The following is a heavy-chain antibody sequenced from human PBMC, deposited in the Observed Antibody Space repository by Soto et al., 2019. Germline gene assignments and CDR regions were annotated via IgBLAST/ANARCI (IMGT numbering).Heavy chain of an antibody. CDR1: GFTFDDYA. Sequence: EVQLVESGGGLVQPGRSLRLSCGASGFTFDDYAMHWVRQAQGKGLEWVSGISWNSARIDYADSVKGRFTISRDNAKNSLYLQMTSLRAEDKALYYCAKDILFGETSYYYGMDVWGRGTTVTVSS. D-gene: IGHD3-10*01. V-gene: IGHV3-9*01. J-gene: IGHJ6*02. CDR2: ISWNSARI. CDR3: AKDILFGETSYYYGMDV.